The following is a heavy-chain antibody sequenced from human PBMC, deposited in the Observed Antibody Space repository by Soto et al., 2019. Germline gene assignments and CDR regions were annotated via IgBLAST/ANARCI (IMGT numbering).Heavy chain of an antibody. D-gene: IGHD6-19*01. V-gene: IGHV1-18*04. CDR1: GYTFTDYG. J-gene: IGHJ4*02. CDR2: ISTYNGNT. Sequence: QVQLVQSGAEVKKPGASVKGSCKASGYTFTDYGISWVPQAPGQGLEWMGWISTYNGNTIYAQKIQGRVTITTDTATSTAYVELRSLRSDDTAVYYCAREEGISDWHAFDYWGQGTLVTVSS. CDR3: AREEGISDWHAFDY.